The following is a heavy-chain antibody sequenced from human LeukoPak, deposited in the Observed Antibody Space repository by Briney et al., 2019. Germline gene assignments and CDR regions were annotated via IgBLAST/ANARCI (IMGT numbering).Heavy chain of an antibody. CDR2: IFPSGGEI. V-gene: IGHV3-23*01. Sequence: GGSLRLSCAASGLTFSTFAMIWVRQPPGKGLEWVSSIFPSGGEIHYADSVRGPFTISRENSKSTLSLKMNSLRAEDTAIYYCATYSQVLLPFESWGPGTLVNVSS. J-gene: IGHJ4*02. CDR3: ATYSQVLLPFES. D-gene: IGHD5-18*01. CDR1: GLTFSTFA.